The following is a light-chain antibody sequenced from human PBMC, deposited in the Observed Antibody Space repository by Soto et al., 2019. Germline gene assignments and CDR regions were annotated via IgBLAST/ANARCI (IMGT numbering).Light chain of an antibody. CDR3: KQYGRSGT. CDR2: ATS. CDR1: QSVSRTY. Sequence: EIVLTQSPGTLSLSPGERATLSCRASQSVSRTYLAWYQQKPVQAPRLLIYATSSRATGIPDRFSGSGSGTDFTLTISRLQPEDLAVYYCKQYGRSGTLGQGTKVDIK. V-gene: IGKV3-20*01. J-gene: IGKJ1*01.